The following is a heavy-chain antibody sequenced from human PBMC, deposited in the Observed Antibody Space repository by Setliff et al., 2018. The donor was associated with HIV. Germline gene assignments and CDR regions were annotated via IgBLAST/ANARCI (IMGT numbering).Heavy chain of an antibody. CDR1: GYTFTSYS. J-gene: IGHJ4*02. V-gene: IGHV1-46*03. CDR3: ARYGGRYIYGGDFDY. D-gene: IGHD5-18*01. Sequence: ASVKVSCKSSGYTFTSYSMHWVRQAPGQGLEWMGIINPSGGSISYAQKFQGRVTMTRDTSTSTVYMRLSSLKSEDTALYYCARYGGRYIYGGDFDYWGQGTLVTVSS. CDR2: INPSGGSI.